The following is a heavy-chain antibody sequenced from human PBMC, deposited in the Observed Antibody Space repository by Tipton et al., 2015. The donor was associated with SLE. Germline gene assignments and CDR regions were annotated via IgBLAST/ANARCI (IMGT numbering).Heavy chain of an antibody. CDR1: GYSISPYY. J-gene: IGHJ4*02. D-gene: IGHD3-16*02. Sequence: TLSLTCTVSGYSISPYYWSWIRQTPGKGLEWIGYIHSSGTTNYSPSLNSRVTMSVDTSKNQFSLRLTSVTAADSAVYYCARLGRLHLGELSPPFDYWGQGTLVTVSS. CDR2: IHSSGTT. V-gene: IGHV4-59*01. CDR3: ARLGRLHLGELSPPFDY.